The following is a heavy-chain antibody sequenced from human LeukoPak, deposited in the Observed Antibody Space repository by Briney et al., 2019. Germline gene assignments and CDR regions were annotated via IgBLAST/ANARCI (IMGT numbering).Heavy chain of an antibody. CDR2: INSDGSST. V-gene: IGHV3-74*01. CDR3: ARSTRDSRGYYNTLDY. CDR1: GFSLRTYW. Sequence: GGSLRLSCAASGFSLRTYWMHWVRQVPGKGLEWLSRINSDGSSTTYADSVKGRFTISRDNAKNTLYLQLNSLRAEDTAVYYCARSTRDSRGYYNTLDYWGQGTLVTVSS. J-gene: IGHJ4*02. D-gene: IGHD3-22*01.